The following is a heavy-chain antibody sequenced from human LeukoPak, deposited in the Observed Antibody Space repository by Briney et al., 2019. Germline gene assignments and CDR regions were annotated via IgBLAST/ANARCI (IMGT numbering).Heavy chain of an antibody. V-gene: IGHV3-21*01. D-gene: IGHD3-10*01. J-gene: IGHJ6*02. CDR2: ISSSSSYI. CDR1: GFTFSSYS. CDR3: ARDSFDYYGSGSYYQYYYYGMDV. Sequence: PGGSLILSCAASGFTFSSYSMNWVRQAPGKGLEWVSSISSSSSYIYYADSVKGRFTISRDNAKNSLYLQMNSLRAEDTAVYYCARDSFDYYGSGSYYQYYYYGMDVWGQGTTVTVSS.